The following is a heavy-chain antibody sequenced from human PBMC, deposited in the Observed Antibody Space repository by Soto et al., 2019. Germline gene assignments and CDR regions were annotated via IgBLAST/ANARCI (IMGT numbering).Heavy chain of an antibody. CDR1: GFTFSSYV. D-gene: IGHD2-2*01. Sequence: GGSLRLSCAASGFTFSSYVISWVRQAPGKGLEWVSAISGSSNYIYYADSVKGRFTISRDNAKNSLYLQMNSLRAEDTAVYYCARLQGYCSSTSCHGPLDYWGQGTLVTVSS. J-gene: IGHJ4*02. CDR3: ARLQGYCSSTSCHGPLDY. CDR2: ISGSSNYI. V-gene: IGHV3-21*01.